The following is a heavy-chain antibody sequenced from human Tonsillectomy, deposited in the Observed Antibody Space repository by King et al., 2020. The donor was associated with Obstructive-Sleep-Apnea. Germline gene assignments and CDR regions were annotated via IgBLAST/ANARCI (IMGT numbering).Heavy chain of an antibody. J-gene: IGHJ4*02. CDR2: IYYSGST. D-gene: IGHD3-22*01. V-gene: IGHV4-30-4*07. CDR3: ARYHDSSGFFDY. CDR1: GGSISSGGYS. Sequence: VQLQESGPGLVKPSQTLSLTCAVSGGSISSGGYSWSWIRQPPGKGLEWIGYIYYSGSTYYNPSLKGRVTITVDTPKNQFSLKLSSVTAADTAVYYCARYHDSSGFFDYWGQGTLVTVSS.